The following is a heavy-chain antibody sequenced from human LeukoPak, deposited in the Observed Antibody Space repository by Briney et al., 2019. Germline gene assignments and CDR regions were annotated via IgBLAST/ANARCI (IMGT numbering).Heavy chain of an antibody. CDR1: GFTFSSYS. CDR2: ISSSSSTI. D-gene: IGHD3-10*01. J-gene: IGHJ5*02. V-gene: IGHV3-48*01. CDR3: ARPLMYYYGSETYFWFDP. Sequence: GGSLRLSCAASGFTFSSYSMNWVRQAPGKGLEWVSYISSSSSTIYYADSVKGRFTISRDNAKNSLYLQMNSLRAEDTAVYYCARPLMYYYGSETYFWFDPWGQGTLVTVSS.